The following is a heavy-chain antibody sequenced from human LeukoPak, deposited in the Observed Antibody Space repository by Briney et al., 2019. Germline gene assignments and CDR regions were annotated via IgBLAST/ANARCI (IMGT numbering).Heavy chain of an antibody. Sequence: GGSLRLSCAASGFTFSNYNMNWVRQTPGKGLEWVSSITRGSIYTFYADSVKGRFTISRDNAKNPLSLQMNSLRAEDTAVYYCARDPYNGSYGDDYYYYMDVWGKGTTVTISS. CDR1: GFTFSNYN. CDR2: ITRGSIYT. CDR3: ARDPYNGSYGDDYYYYMDV. J-gene: IGHJ6*03. V-gene: IGHV3-21*01. D-gene: IGHD1-26*01.